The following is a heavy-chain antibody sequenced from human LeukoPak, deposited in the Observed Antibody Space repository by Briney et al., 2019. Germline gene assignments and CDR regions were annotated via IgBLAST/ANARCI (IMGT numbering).Heavy chain of an antibody. V-gene: IGHV3-23*01. CDR2: ISTGTYI. J-gene: IGHJ4*02. Sequence: GGSLRLSCVASGFTFSRFEMNWVRQAPGKGLEWISHISTGTYIAYADSVKGRFTISRDNSKDTLYLQMNSLRAEDTAVYYCAKDHLPGIVVADRDYWGQGTLVTVSS. CDR1: GFTFSRFE. CDR3: AKDHLPGIVVADRDY. D-gene: IGHD6-19*01.